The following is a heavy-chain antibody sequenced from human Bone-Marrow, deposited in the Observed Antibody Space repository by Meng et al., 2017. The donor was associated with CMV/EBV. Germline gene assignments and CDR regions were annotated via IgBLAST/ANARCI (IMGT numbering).Heavy chain of an antibody. Sequence: SETLSLTCAVSGGSISSSNWWSWVRQPPGKGLEWIGEIYHSGSTNYNPSLKSRVTISVDTSKNQFSLKLSSVTAADTAVYYCAREGDEEYGDYPFPTNWGQGTLVTVSS. CDR2: IYHSGST. CDR1: GGSISSSNW. V-gene: IGHV4-4*02. J-gene: IGHJ4*02. CDR3: AREGDEEYGDYPFPTN. D-gene: IGHD4-17*01.